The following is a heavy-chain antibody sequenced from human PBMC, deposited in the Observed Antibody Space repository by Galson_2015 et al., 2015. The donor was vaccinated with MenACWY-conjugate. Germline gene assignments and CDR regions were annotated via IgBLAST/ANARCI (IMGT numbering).Heavy chain of an antibody. J-gene: IGHJ6*02. V-gene: IGHV3-11*06. CDR3: ARVHDILTGYPHDYGMDV. CDR2: ISSSSSYT. CDR1: GFTFSDYY. Sequence: SLRLSCAASGFTFSDYYMSWIRQAPGKGLEWVSYISSSSSYTNYADSVKGRFTISRDNAKNSLYLQMNSLRAEDTAVYYCARVHDILTGYPHDYGMDVWGQGTTVTVSS. D-gene: IGHD3-9*01.